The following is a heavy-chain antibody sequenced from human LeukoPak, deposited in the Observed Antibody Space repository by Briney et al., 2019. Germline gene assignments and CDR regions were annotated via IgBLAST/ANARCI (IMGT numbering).Heavy chain of an antibody. Sequence: GRSLRLSCAASGFIFSSYGMHWVRQAPGKGLEWVAFIWYDGSSKYYADSVKGRFTISRDNSRNTLYLQMNSLRAEDTAVYYCAKGPPYSGMDVWGQGTTVTVSS. CDR1: GFIFSSYG. V-gene: IGHV3-33*06. CDR3: AKGPPYSGMDV. CDR2: IWYDGSSK. J-gene: IGHJ6*02.